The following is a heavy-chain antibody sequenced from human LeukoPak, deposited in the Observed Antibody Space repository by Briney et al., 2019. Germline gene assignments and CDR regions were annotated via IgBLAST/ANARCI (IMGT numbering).Heavy chain of an antibody. V-gene: IGHV3-23*01. CDR1: GFTFSSYA. D-gene: IGHD3-9*01. J-gene: IGHJ4*02. Sequence: PGGSLRLXCAASGFTFSSYAMSWVRQAPGKGLEWVSAISGSGGSIYYADSVKGRSTISRDNSKNTLYLQMNSLRAEDTAVYYRAKVAYYDILTGYMYYFDYWGQGTLVTVSS. CDR2: ISGSGGSI. CDR3: AKVAYYDILTGYMYYFDY.